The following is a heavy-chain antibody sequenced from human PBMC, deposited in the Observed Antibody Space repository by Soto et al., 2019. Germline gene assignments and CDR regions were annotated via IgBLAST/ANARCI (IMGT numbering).Heavy chain of an antibody. CDR3: ARHSSGWSTKGALDY. J-gene: IGHJ4*02. Sequence: SETLSLTCTVSGGSISSSSYYWGWIRQPPGKGLEWIGSIYYSGSTYYNPSLKSRVTISVDTSKNQFSLKLSSVTAADTAVYYCARHSSGWSTKGALDYWGQGTLVTVSS. CDR1: GGSISSSSYY. V-gene: IGHV4-39*01. CDR2: IYYSGST. D-gene: IGHD6-19*01.